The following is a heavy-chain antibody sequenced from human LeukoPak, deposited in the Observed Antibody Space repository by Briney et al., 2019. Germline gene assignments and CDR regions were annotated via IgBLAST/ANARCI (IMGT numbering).Heavy chain of an antibody. J-gene: IGHJ6*03. Sequence: LGASVKVSCKASGYTFTGYYMHWVRQAPGQGLEWMGWINPNSGGTNYAQKFQGRVTMTRDTSISTAYMELSRLRSDDTAVYYCARGPGGYYYYYMDVWGKGTTVTVSS. CDR2: INPNSGGT. D-gene: IGHD3-16*01. CDR1: GYTFTGYY. V-gene: IGHV1-2*03. CDR3: ARGPGGYYYYYMDV.